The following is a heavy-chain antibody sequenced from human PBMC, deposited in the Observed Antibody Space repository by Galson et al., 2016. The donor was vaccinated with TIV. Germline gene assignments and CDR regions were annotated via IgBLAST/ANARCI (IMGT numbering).Heavy chain of an antibody. V-gene: IGHV3-30*03. CDR2: ISSDGNNK. J-gene: IGHJ4*02. CDR1: GFIISPYG. Sequence: SLRLSCAASGFIISPYGLHWVRQAPGKGLEWVAVISSDGNNKDYADSVKGRFTISRDNSKNTLYLHMSSLRPEDTAVYYCASETFYYDIRDYAPLGFWGQGTLVTVSS. D-gene: IGHD3-22*01. CDR3: ASETFYYDIRDYAPLGF.